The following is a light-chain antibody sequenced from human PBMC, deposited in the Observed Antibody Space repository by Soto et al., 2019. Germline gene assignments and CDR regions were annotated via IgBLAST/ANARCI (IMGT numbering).Light chain of an antibody. Sequence: EIVLTQSPATLSLSPLEGTRLXCRASQSVSSYLAWYQQKPGQAPRLLIYDASNRATGIPDRFSGSGSGTDFTLTISRLEPEDFAVYYCQQYGSSRLTFGGGTKVDIK. V-gene: IGKV3-20*01. J-gene: IGKJ4*01. CDR1: QSVSSY. CDR3: QQYGSSRLT. CDR2: DAS.